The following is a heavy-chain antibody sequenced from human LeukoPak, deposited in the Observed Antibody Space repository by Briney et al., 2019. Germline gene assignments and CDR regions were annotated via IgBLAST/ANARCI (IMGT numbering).Heavy chain of an antibody. CDR1: GFTFSSYA. J-gene: IGHJ4*02. CDR2: ISYDGSNK. Sequence: GSLRLSCAASGFTFSSYAMHWVRQAPGKGLEWVAVISYDGSNKYYADSVKGRFTISRDNSKNTLYPQMNSLRAEDTAVYYCQKDGLHCSSTSCLPYYFDYWGQGTLVTVSS. V-gene: IGHV3-30-3*01. D-gene: IGHD2-2*01. CDR3: QKDGLHCSSTSCLPYYFDY.